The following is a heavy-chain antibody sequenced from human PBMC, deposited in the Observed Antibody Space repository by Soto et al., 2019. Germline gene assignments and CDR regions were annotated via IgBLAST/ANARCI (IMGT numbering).Heavy chain of an antibody. CDR1: GFTFSSYS. CDR3: AREALLNWFDP. V-gene: IGHV3-48*01. CDR2: ISSSSSTI. Sequence: EVQLVESGEGLVQPGGSLRLSCAASGFTFSSYSMNWVRQAPGKGLEWVSYISSSSSTIYYADSVKGRFTISRDNAKNSLYLQMNSLRAEDTAVYYCAREALLNWFDPWGQGTLVTVSS. D-gene: IGHD2-15*01. J-gene: IGHJ5*02.